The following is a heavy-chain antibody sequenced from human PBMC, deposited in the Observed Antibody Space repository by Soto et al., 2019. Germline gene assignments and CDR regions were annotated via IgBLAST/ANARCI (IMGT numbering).Heavy chain of an antibody. V-gene: IGHV3-64*01. J-gene: IGHJ6*02. D-gene: IGHD2-2*02. Sequence: GSLRLSCAASGFTFSSYAMHWVRQAPGKGLEYVSAISSNGGSTYYANSVKGRFTISRDNSKNTLYLQMGSLRAEDMAVYYCARGGYCSSTSCYTKYDFWSGYYYYGMDVWGQGTTVTVSS. CDR2: ISSNGGST. CDR1: GFTFSSYA. CDR3: ARGGYCSSTSCYTKYDFWSGYYYYGMDV.